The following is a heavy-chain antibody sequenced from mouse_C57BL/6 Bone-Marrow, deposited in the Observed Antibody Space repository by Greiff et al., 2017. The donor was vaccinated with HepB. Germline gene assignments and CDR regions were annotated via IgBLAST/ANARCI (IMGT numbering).Heavy chain of an antibody. D-gene: IGHD1-1*01. CDR2: ISSGSSTI. CDR1: GFTFSDYG. Sequence: EVQLVESGGGLVKPGGSLKLSCAASGFTFSDYGMHWVRQAPEKGLEWVAYISSGSSTIYYADTVKGRFTISRDNAKNTLFLQMTSLRSEDTAMYYCARYYGIDYWGQGTTLTVSS. CDR3: ARYYGIDY. J-gene: IGHJ2*01. V-gene: IGHV5-17*01.